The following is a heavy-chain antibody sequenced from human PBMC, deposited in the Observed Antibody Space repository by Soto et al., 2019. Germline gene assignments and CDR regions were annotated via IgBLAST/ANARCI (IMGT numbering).Heavy chain of an antibody. D-gene: IGHD4-17*01. Sequence: GGSLRLSCAASGFTFSTYSMNWVRQAPGKGLEWVSSIDRSSNYIYYADSLKGRFTISRDNAKNSLFLQMNSLRAEDTAVYYCARHRGADGDFGLWGQGTLVTVSS. V-gene: IGHV3-21*01. CDR1: GFTFSTYS. CDR3: ARHRGADGDFGL. CDR2: IDRSSNYI. J-gene: IGHJ4*02.